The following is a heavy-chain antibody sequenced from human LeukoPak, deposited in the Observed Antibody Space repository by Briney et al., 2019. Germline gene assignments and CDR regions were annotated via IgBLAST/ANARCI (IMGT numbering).Heavy chain of an antibody. CDR3: ARGFDGRIAFDI. D-gene: IGHD3-10*01. CDR2: INEDGSEI. Sequence: PGGSLSLSCAVSGFPFSGYWMGWVRQAAGNGLEWVATINEDGSEIHYVDSVKGRFTISRDNAKNSLSLQMNSLRAEDTTLYYCARGFDGRIAFDIWGQGTMVTVSS. CDR1: GFPFSGYW. J-gene: IGHJ3*02. V-gene: IGHV3-7*01.